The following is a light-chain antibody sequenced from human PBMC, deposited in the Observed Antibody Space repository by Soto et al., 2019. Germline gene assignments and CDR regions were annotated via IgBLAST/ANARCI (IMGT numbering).Light chain of an antibody. V-gene: IGLV3-1*01. Sequence: SYELTQPPSVSVSPGQTASITCSGDKLGDKYACWYQQKPGQSPVLVIYQDSKRPSGIPERFSGCNSGNTATLTISGTQAMDEADYYCQAWDSSTAVFGGGTKLTVL. CDR2: QDS. J-gene: IGLJ2*01. CDR1: KLGDKY. CDR3: QAWDSSTAV.